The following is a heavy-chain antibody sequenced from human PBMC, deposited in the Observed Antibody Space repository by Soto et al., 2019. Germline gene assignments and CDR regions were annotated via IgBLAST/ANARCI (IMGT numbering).Heavy chain of an antibody. Sequence: SETMSLTSAVDGGSFSGYYRTWIRQTPGKGLEWIGEISHSGSTNYKPSLKSRVSISADPSKKQFSLNLTSVTAADSGVYYCARGECSSVYCFTRWALDIWGQGTVVTVSS. CDR3: ARGECSSVYCFTRWALDI. CDR2: ISHSGST. D-gene: IGHD2-2*01. J-gene: IGHJ3*02. V-gene: IGHV4-34*01. CDR1: GGSFSGYY.